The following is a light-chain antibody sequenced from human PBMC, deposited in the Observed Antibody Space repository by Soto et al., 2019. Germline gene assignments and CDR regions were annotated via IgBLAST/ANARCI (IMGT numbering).Light chain of an antibody. CDR3: SSYAGSNNF. CDR1: SNDVDPYNY. Sequence: QSVLTQPASVSGSPGQSITISCTGTSNDVDPYNYVSWYQQHPGKAPKLLIYEVSDRPSGVSNRFSGSRSGNTASLTVSGLQADDEADYYCSSYAGSNNFFGGGTKVTVL. V-gene: IGLV2-14*01. J-gene: IGLJ2*01. CDR2: EVS.